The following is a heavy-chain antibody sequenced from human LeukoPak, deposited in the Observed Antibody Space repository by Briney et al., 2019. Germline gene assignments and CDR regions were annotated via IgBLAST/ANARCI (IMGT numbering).Heavy chain of an antibody. CDR2: ISSSSSYI. CDR1: GFTFSSYS. CDR3: ARDRSASYYYYGMDV. Sequence: PGGSLRLSCAASGFTFSSYSMNWVRQAPGKGLEWVSSISSSSSYIYYADSVKGRFTISRDNAKNSLYLQMNSLRAEGTAVYYCARDRSASYYYYGMDVWGQGTTVTVSS. J-gene: IGHJ6*02. V-gene: IGHV3-21*01.